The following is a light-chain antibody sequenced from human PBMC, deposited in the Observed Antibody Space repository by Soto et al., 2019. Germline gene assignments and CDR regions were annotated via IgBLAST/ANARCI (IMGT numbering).Light chain of an antibody. V-gene: IGKV1-13*02. CDR3: QQFNSYPHGIT. CDR1: QGISSA. CDR2: DAS. J-gene: IGKJ5*01. Sequence: AIQLTQSPSSLSASVGDRVTITCRASQGISSALAWYQQKPGKAPKLLIYDASSLESGVPSRFSGSGSGTDFTLTISSLQPEDFATYYCQQFNSYPHGITFGRGTRLEIK.